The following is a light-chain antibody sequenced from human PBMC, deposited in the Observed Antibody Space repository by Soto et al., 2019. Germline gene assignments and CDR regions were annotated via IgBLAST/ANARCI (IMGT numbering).Light chain of an antibody. CDR3: QHHNRYSLT. J-gene: IGKJ1*01. Sequence: DIQMTQSPPTLSASVGDRVTITCRASQSIRHYLAWYQQMPGKAPKLLIYGASSLQSGVPSRFSGSGSGTEFTLTISSLQPEDFATYFCQHHNRYSLTLGQGTKVDIK. CDR1: QSIRHY. V-gene: IGKV1-5*01. CDR2: GAS.